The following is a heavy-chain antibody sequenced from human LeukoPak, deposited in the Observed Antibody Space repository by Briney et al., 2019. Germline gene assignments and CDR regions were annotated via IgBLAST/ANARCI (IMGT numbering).Heavy chain of an antibody. CDR2: INHSGST. V-gene: IGHV4-34*01. CDR3: ARSWLFIWYDSSGYLDY. J-gene: IGHJ4*02. D-gene: IGHD3-22*01. CDR1: RGSFSGYY. Sequence: SETLSHTCAVHRGSFSGYYWSWIRKPPGKGLEWIGEINHSGSTHYNPSLKSRVTISLDTSKNQFSLKLSSVTAADTAVYYCARSWLFIWYDSSGYLDYWGQGTLVTVSS.